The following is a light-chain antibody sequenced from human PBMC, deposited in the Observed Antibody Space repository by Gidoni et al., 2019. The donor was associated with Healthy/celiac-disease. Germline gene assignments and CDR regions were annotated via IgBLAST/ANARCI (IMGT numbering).Light chain of an antibody. Sequence: SYELTQPPSVSVSPGQTASITCSGDKLGEKYACWYQQKPGPSPVLVIYQDSKRPSGIPARFSGSNSGNTATLTISGTQAMDEADYYCQAWDSSTVVFGGGTKLTVL. CDR1: KLGEKY. CDR2: QDS. J-gene: IGLJ2*01. V-gene: IGLV3-1*01. CDR3: QAWDSSTVV.